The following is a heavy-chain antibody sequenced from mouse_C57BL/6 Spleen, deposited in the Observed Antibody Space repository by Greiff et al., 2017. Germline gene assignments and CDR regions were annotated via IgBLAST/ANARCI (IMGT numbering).Heavy chain of an antibody. Sequence: VQRVESGPELVKPGASVKISCKASGYAFSSSWMNWVKQRPGKGLEWIGRIYPGDGDTNYNGKFKGKATLTADKSSSTAYMQLSSLTSEDSAVYFCARSIVATDYAMDYWGQGTSVTVSS. CDR3: ARSIVATDYAMDY. CDR2: IYPGDGDT. CDR1: GYAFSSSW. J-gene: IGHJ4*01. D-gene: IGHD1-1*01. V-gene: IGHV1-82*01.